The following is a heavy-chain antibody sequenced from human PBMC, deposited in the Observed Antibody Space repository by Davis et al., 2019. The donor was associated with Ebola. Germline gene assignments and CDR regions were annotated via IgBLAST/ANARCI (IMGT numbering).Heavy chain of an antibody. J-gene: IGHJ5*02. Sequence: SVKVSCKASGGTFSDYPISWVRQAPGQGLEWMGGIIPIFGPASSAQKFQDRVTMTADESTTTAYMEQRSLTFDDTAVYYCARGKDTGWFGWFDPWGQGALVTVSS. D-gene: IGHD3-10*01. CDR2: IIPIFGPA. CDR1: GGTFSDYP. CDR3: ARGKDTGWFGWFDP. V-gene: IGHV1-69*13.